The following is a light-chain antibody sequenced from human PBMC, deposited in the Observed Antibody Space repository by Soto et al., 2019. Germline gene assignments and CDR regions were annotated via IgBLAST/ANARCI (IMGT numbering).Light chain of an antibody. J-gene: IGKJ4*01. CDR1: QSITSY. CDR2: GAS. CDR3: QQYASWPLT. V-gene: IGKV3-15*01. Sequence: EIVLTQSPATLSVSPGERATLSCRASQSITSYLAWYQQESGQPPRLLIYGASTRATGIPARFRGSGSGTEFTITISSLQSADFAVYYCQQYASWPLTFGGRNNVEIK.